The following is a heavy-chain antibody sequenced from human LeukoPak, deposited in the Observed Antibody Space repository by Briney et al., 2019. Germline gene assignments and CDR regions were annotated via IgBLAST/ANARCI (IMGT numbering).Heavy chain of an antibody. Sequence: SETLSLTCAVYGRSFSGYYWSWIRQPPGKGLEWIGEINHSGSTNYNPSLKSRVTISVDTSKNQFSLKLSSVTAADTAVYYCARGSYDFWSGYYLHNWFDPWGQGTLVTVSS. CDR3: ARGSYDFWSGYYLHNWFDP. V-gene: IGHV4-34*01. J-gene: IGHJ5*02. CDR2: INHSGST. D-gene: IGHD3-3*01. CDR1: GRSFSGYY.